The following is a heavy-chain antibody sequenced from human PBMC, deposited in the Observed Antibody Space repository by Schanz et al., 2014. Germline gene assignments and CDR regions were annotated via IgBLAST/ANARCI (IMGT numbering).Heavy chain of an antibody. CDR3: VSSGSYSSYAF. CDR2: ISSSSSTR. D-gene: IGHD3-10*01. V-gene: IGHV3-48*01. CDR1: RFTVTNAW. J-gene: IGHJ4*02. Sequence: EAHLVESGGGLVKPGGSLTLSCAASRFTVTNAWMSWVRQAPGKGLEWVSYISSSSSTRYYADSVKGRFTISRDNAKNSLYLQMNSLRAEDTAVYHCVSSGSYSSYAFWGQGTLVTVSS.